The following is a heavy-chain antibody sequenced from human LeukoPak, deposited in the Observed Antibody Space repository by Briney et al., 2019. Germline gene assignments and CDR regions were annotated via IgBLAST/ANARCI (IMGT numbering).Heavy chain of an antibody. J-gene: IGHJ4*02. CDR2: IYYSGST. CDR3: ARGGDQYSYGTQYYFDY. D-gene: IGHD5-18*01. Sequence: SETLSLTCTVSGGSISSYYWSWIRQPPGKGLEWIGYIYYSGSTNYNPSLKSRVTISVDTSKNQFSLKLSSVTAADTAVYYCARGGDQYSYGTQYYFDYWGQGTPVTVSS. CDR1: GGSISSYY. V-gene: IGHV4-59*01.